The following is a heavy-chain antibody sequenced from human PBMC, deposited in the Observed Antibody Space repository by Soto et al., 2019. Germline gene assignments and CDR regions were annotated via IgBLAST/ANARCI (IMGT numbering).Heavy chain of an antibody. D-gene: IGHD3-9*01. CDR1: GYTFTSYG. V-gene: IGHV1-18*01. CDR3: ARAILGYYDILTGISQGMDY. J-gene: IGHJ4*02. Sequence: ASVKVSCKASGYTFTSYGISWVRQAPGQGLEWMGWISAYNGNTNYAQKLQGRVTMTTDTSTSTAYMELRSLRSDDTAVYYCARAILGYYDILTGISQGMDYWGQGTLVTVSS. CDR2: ISAYNGNT.